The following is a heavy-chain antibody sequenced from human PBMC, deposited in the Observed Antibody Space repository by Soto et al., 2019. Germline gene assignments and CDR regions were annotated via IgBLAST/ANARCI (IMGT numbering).Heavy chain of an antibody. V-gene: IGHV3-15*07. Sequence: GGSLRLSCAASGFTFSNAWMSWVRQAPGKGLEWVGRIKSKTDGGTTDYAAPVKGRFTISRDDSKNTLYLQMNSLKTEDTAVYYCTRTGIGYYYYYGMDVWGQGTTVTVSS. D-gene: IGHD3-9*01. CDR2: IKSKTDGGTT. CDR1: GFTFSNAW. J-gene: IGHJ6*02. CDR3: TRTGIGYYYYYGMDV.